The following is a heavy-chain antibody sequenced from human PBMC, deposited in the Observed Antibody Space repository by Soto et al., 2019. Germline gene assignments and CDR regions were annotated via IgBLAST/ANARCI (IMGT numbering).Heavy chain of an antibody. D-gene: IGHD4-17*01. CDR1: GYTFTSYG. CDR3: ARVMRSTVTTWVVAFNYYGMDV. Sequence: QVQLVQSGAEVKKPGASVKVSCKASGYTFTSYGISWVRQAPGQGLEWMGWISAYNGNTNYAQKFQGRVTMTRDTSISTAYMELSRLRSDDTAVYYCARVMRSTVTTWVVAFNYYGMDVWGQGTTVTVSS. CDR2: ISAYNGNT. V-gene: IGHV1-18*04. J-gene: IGHJ6*02.